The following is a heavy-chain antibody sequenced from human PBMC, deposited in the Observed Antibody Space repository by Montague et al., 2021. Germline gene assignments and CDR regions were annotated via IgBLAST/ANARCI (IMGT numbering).Heavy chain of an antibody. CDR1: GASITSNIYD. D-gene: IGHD6-13*01. CDR2: IYYSGNS. CDR3: ARVFSSWYVGWFDP. J-gene: IGHJ5*02. Sequence: ETLSLTCTISGASITSNIYDWGWTRQSPGKGLEWIGSIYYSGNSFYQPSLKSRITMAVDTSKNQFSLKLSSVTAADTAIYYCARVFSSWYVGWFDPWGQGTLVTVSS. V-gene: IGHV4-39*07.